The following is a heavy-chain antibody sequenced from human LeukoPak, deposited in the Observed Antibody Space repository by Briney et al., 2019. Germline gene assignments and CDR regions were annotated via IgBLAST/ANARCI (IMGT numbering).Heavy chain of an antibody. Sequence: SETLSLTCAVYGGSFSGYYWSWIRQPPGKGLEWIGYIYYSGSTNYNPSLKSRVTISVDTSKNHFSLKLSSVTAADTAVYYCARGYSSSWSFDYWGQGTLVIVSS. V-gene: IGHV4-59*01. CDR2: IYYSGST. CDR3: ARGYSSSWSFDY. D-gene: IGHD6-13*01. J-gene: IGHJ4*02. CDR1: GGSFSGYY.